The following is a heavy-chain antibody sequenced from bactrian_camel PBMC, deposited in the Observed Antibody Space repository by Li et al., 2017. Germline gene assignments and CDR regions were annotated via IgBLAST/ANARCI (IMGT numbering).Heavy chain of an antibody. CDR2: ISGDGSNT. V-gene: IGHV3-2*01. CDR1: GFAFTGAY. J-gene: IGHJ4*01. D-gene: IGHD6*01. CDR3: ATVASRSWDNGGNDFQD. Sequence: HVQLLESGGGSVQAGGSLRLSCAASGFAFTGAYMTWVRQAPGKGLEWVSSISGDGSNTYYPDSVRGRFTISRDNAENAVYLQMNSLKSEDTALYYCATVASRSWDNGGNDFQDWGQGTQVTVS.